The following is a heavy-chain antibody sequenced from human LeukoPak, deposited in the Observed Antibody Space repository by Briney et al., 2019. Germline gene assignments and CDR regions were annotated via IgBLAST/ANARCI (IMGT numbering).Heavy chain of an antibody. Sequence: GGSLRLSCAASGFTFSSYSMNWVRQAPGKGLEWVSYISSSSTIYYADSVKGRFTISRDNAKSSLYLQMNSLRAEDTAVYYCARDRMTTVTTGLFQHWGQGTLVTVSS. D-gene: IGHD4-17*01. CDR2: ISSSSTI. CDR1: GFTFSSYS. J-gene: IGHJ1*01. V-gene: IGHV3-48*01. CDR3: ARDRMTTVTTGLFQH.